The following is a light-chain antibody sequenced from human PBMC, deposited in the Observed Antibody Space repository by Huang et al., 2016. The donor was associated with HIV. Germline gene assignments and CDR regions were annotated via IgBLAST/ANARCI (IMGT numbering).Light chain of an antibody. Sequence: IVMTQSPATMSVSPGQRVTLSCRASQRVINKVAWYQQKTGEPPRLLIYDASKKAINTPARFSGSGSGTEFTLTINSLQSEDFAVYHCQQYNNWPRESFGQGTKLEIK. CDR1: QRVINK. CDR2: DAS. CDR3: QQYNNWPRES. J-gene: IGKJ2*03. V-gene: IGKV3-15*01.